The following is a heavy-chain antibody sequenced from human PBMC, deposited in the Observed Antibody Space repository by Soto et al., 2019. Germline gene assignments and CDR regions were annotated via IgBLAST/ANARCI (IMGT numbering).Heavy chain of an antibody. V-gene: IGHV3-48*03. D-gene: IGHD5-18*01. J-gene: IGHJ4*02. CDR1: GFTFSSYE. Sequence: QPGGSLRLSCAASGFTFSSYEMNWVRQAPGKGLEWVSYISSSGSTIYYADSVKGRFTISRDNAKNSLYLQMNSLRAEDTAVYYCARSGGHRGYSYGYLRSAYFDYWGQGTLVTVSS. CDR3: ARSGGHRGYSYGYLRSAYFDY. CDR2: ISSSGSTI.